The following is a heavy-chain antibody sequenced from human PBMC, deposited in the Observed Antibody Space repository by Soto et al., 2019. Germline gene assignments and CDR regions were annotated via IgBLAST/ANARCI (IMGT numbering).Heavy chain of an antibody. V-gene: IGHV3-73*01. J-gene: IGHJ4*02. D-gene: IGHD6-19*01. CDR1: GFTFSGSA. CDR3: TRRRGYSSGWYYFDY. CDR2: IRSKANNYAT. Sequence: LRLSCAASGFTFSGSAMHWVRQASGKGLEWVGRIRSKANNYATAYAASVKGRFTISRDDSKNTAYLQINSLKTEDTAVYYCTRRRGYSSGWYYFDYWGPGTLVTV.